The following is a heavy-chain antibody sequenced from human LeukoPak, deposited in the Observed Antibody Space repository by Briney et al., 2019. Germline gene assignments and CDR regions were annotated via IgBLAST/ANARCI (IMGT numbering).Heavy chain of an antibody. V-gene: IGHV4-59*12. D-gene: IGHD5-24*01. J-gene: IGHJ6*03. Sequence: PSETLSLTCIVSGGSISSYYWSWIRQPPGKGLEWIGYIYYSGSTNYNPSLKSRVTISVDTSKNQFSLKLSSVTAADTAVYYCAREMATHYYMDVWGKGTTVTVSS. CDR3: AREMATHYYMDV. CDR2: IYYSGST. CDR1: GGSISSYY.